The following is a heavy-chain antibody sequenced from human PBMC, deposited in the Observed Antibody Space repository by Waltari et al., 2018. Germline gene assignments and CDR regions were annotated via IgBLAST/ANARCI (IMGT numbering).Heavy chain of an antibody. D-gene: IGHD3-10*01. Sequence: EVELVQSGAEVKKPGATVKISCKASGYTFMDYFMHWVQQAPGKGLEWMGRIEPEDGETVYSEQFQGRVTITADTSTDTAYMELSSLTSGDTAVYYCAPLPGGSGQTFDYWGQGTLVTVSS. CDR2: IEPEDGET. CDR3: APLPGGSGQTFDY. J-gene: IGHJ4*02. CDR1: GYTFMDYF. V-gene: IGHV1-69-2*01.